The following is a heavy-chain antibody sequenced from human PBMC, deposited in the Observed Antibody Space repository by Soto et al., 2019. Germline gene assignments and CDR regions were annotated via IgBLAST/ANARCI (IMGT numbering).Heavy chain of an antibody. CDR2: ISYDGSNK. CDR3: AKLGAWFGRAVADKEPKDYFDY. J-gene: IGHJ4*02. V-gene: IGHV3-30*18. D-gene: IGHD6-19*01. CDR1: GFTFSSYF. Sequence: PGGSLRLSCAASGFTFSSYFMHWVRQAPGKGLEWVAVISYDGSNKYYADSVKGRFTISRDNSKNTLYLQMNSLRAEDTAVYYCAKLGAWFGRAVADKEPKDYFDYWGQGTLVTVSS.